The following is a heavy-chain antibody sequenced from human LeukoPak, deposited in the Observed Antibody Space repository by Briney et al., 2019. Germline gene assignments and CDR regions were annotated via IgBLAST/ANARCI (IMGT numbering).Heavy chain of an antibody. Sequence: GASVKVSCKVSGYTLTELSMHWVRQAPGQGLEWMGWINPNSGGTNYAQKFQGRVTMTRDTSISTAYMELSRLRSDDTAVYYCARDKGFAFGGVIVKGMDVWGKGTTVTISS. CDR2: INPNSGGT. V-gene: IGHV1-2*02. CDR3: ARDKGFAFGGVIVKGMDV. CDR1: GYTLTELS. J-gene: IGHJ6*04. D-gene: IGHD3-16*02.